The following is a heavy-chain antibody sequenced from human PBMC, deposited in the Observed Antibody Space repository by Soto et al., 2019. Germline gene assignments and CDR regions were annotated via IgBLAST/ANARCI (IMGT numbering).Heavy chain of an antibody. CDR2: ISWNSGII. CDR3: AKGYSYGVLEPLGY. V-gene: IGHV3-9*01. J-gene: IGHJ4*02. CDR1: GFTFDDYA. Sequence: EVQLVESGGGLVQPGRSLRLSCAASGFTFDDYAMHWVRQAPGKGLEWVSGISWNSGIIDYADSVKGRFTISRDNAKNSLYLQMNSLRAEDTALYYCAKGYSYGVLEPLGYWGQGTLVTASS. D-gene: IGHD5-18*01.